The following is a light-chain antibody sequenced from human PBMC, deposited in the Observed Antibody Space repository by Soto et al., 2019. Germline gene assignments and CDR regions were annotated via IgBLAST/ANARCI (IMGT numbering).Light chain of an antibody. J-gene: IGLJ1*01. Sequence: QPVLTQPGSVNGSPGQSVTISYTRTSGDIGGYNYVSWYQQHPGKAHKLMIYDVSERPSGVPDRFSGSKSGNTASLTISGLQAEDEADYYCCSYAGSFTLYVFGTGTKVTVL. CDR3: CSYAGSFTLYV. CDR1: SGDIGGYNY. V-gene: IGLV2-11*01. CDR2: DVS.